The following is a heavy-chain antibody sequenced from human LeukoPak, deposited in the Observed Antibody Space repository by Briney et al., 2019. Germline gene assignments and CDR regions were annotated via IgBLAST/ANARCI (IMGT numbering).Heavy chain of an antibody. V-gene: IGHV4-30-4*01. CDR3: ARDYYGSGSYYPNWFDP. D-gene: IGHD3-10*01. CDR2: IYYSGST. Sequence: SQTLSLTCTVSGGSISSGDYYWSWIRQPPGKGLEWIGYIYYSGSTYYNPSLKSRVTMSVDTSKNQFSLKLSSVTAADTAVYYCARDYYGSGSYYPNWFDPWGQGTLVTVSS. CDR1: GGSISSGDYY. J-gene: IGHJ5*02.